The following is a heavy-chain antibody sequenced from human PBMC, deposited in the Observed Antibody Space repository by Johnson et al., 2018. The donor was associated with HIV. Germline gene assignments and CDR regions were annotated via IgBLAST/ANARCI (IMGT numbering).Heavy chain of an antibody. D-gene: IGHD1-7*01. V-gene: IGHV3-66*02. CDR1: GFTVSSNY. CDR3: ARARDWNYGDI. J-gene: IGHJ3*02. CDR2: IYSGGST. Sequence: VQLVESGGGLVQPGGSLRLSCAASGFTVSSNYMSWVRQAPGKGLEWVSVIYSGGSTYYADAVKGRFTISRDNYKNTLYLQMNSLRAEDTAVYYCARARDWNYGDIWGQGTMVTVSS.